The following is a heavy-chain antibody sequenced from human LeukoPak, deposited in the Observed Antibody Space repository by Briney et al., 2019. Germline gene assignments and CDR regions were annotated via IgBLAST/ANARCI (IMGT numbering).Heavy chain of an antibody. V-gene: IGHV4-31*03. CDR3: ARFGELDHSNRWWFDP. CDR1: GGSISSGGYY. D-gene: IGHD1-26*01. CDR2: IYYSGST. J-gene: IGHJ5*02. Sequence: TLSLTCTVSGGSISSGGYYWRWIRQHPGKGLEWIVYIYYSGSTYYNPSLKSRVTISVDTSKNQFSLKLSSVTAADTAVYYCARFGELDHSNRWWFDPWGQGTLVTVSS.